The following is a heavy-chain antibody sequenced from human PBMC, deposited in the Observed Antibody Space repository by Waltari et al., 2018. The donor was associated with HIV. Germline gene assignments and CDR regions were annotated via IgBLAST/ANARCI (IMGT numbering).Heavy chain of an antibody. J-gene: IGHJ6*02. D-gene: IGHD1-26*01. Sequence: EVQLVESGGHLVQPGGSLSLSCAASGFTASSNCMTWVRQAPGKGLEWVSVIWSDGSTYYADSVKGRFTISRDNSRNTMYLQMNSLRVDDTAVYYCARDLREDYYHFAMNVWGQGTSVTVSS. CDR1: GFTASSNC. CDR2: IWSDGST. V-gene: IGHV3-66*01. CDR3: ARDLREDYYHFAMNV.